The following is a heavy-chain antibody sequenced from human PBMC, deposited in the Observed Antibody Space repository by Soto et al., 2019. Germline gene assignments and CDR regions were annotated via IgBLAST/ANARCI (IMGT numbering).Heavy chain of an antibody. J-gene: IGHJ4*02. V-gene: IGHV5-51*01. CDR3: ARHSYSSGWYVHRPFAY. D-gene: IGHD6-19*01. Sequence: PGESLKISCKGSGYSFTSYWIGWVRQMPGKGLEWMGIIYPGDSDTRYSPSFQGQVTISADKSISTAYLQWSSLKASDTAMYYCARHSYSSGWYVHRPFAYWGQGTLVTVSS. CDR1: GYSFTSYW. CDR2: IYPGDSDT.